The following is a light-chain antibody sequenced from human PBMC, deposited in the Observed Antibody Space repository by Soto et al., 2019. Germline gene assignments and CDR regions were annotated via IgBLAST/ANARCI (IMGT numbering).Light chain of an antibody. J-gene: IGKJ1*01. Sequence: DIQMTHSPSTLSASVCDRVAITCRASQTIFSWLAWYQQKPGTPPKLLIYKASTLQSGVPSRFSGSGSGTEFTLTISSLQPDDIATYYCQQYHSYSRTFGQGTKVDIK. CDR2: KAS. CDR3: QQYHSYSRT. CDR1: QTIFSW. V-gene: IGKV1-5*03.